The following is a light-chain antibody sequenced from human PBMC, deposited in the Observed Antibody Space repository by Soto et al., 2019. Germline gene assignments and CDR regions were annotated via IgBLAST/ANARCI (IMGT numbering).Light chain of an antibody. CDR2: ASS. Sequence: DIQMTQSPSSVSASVGDRVTITCRAIQDILSWLAWYQQKPGEAPRLLIYASSNLQSGVPSRFSGSGSGTDFTLTISSLQPEDFATSYCQQANSFPITFGPGTRLDIK. CDR3: QQANSFPIT. V-gene: IGKV1-12*01. CDR1: QDILSW. J-gene: IGKJ3*01.